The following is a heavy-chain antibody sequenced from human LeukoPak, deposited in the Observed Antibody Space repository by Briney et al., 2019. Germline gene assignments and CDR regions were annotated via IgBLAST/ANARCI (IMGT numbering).Heavy chain of an antibody. CDR2: INHSGST. V-gene: IGHV4-34*01. CDR1: GGSFSGYY. Sequence: PSETLSLTCAAYGGSFSGYYWSWIRQPPGKGLEWIGEINHSGSTNYNPSLKSRVTISVDTSKNQFSLKLRSVTAADTAVYYCARFPRVYDILTGYSGKLGYYGMDVWGQGTTVTVSS. CDR3: ARFPRVYDILTGYSGKLGYYGMDV. J-gene: IGHJ6*02. D-gene: IGHD3-9*01.